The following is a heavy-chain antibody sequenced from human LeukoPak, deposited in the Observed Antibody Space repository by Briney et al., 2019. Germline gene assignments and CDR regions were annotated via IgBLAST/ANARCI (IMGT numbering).Heavy chain of an antibody. CDR2: INHSGST. Sequence: PSETLSLTCAVYGGSFSGYYWSWIRQPPGKGLEWIGEINHSGSTNYNSSLKSRVTISVDTSKNQFSLSLSSVTAADTAVFYCARAVGQTGDYFDYWGQGTLVTVSS. V-gene: IGHV4-34*01. CDR3: ARAVGQTGDYFDY. D-gene: IGHD7-27*01. J-gene: IGHJ4*02. CDR1: GGSFSGYY.